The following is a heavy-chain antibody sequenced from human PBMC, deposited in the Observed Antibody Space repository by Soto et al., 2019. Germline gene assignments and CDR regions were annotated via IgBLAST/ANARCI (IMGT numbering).Heavy chain of an antibody. CDR1: GYTFTSYY. CDR2: INPSGGST. J-gene: IGHJ6*02. D-gene: IGHD6-13*01. Sequence: ASVKVSFKASGYTFTSYYMHWVRQAPGQGLEWMGIINPSGGSTSYAQKFQGRVTMTRDTSTSTVYMELSSLRSEDTAVYYCARGSGGAAANYYYYGMDVWGQGTTVTVSS. CDR3: ARGSGGAAANYYYYGMDV. V-gene: IGHV1-46*01.